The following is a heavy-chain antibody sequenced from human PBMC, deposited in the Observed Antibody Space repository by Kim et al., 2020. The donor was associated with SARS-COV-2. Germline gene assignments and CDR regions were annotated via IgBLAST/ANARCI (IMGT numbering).Heavy chain of an antibody. V-gene: IGHV3-48*03. CDR1: GFTFSSYE. CDR3: ARVYYYDSWYFDY. J-gene: IGHJ4*02. CDR2: ISSSGSTI. D-gene: IGHD3-22*01. Sequence: GGSLRLSCAASGFTFSSYEMNWVRQAPGKGLEWVSYISSSGSTIYYSDSVKGRFTISRDNAKNSLYLQMNSLRAEDTAVYYCARVYYYDSWYFDYWGQGTLVTVSS.